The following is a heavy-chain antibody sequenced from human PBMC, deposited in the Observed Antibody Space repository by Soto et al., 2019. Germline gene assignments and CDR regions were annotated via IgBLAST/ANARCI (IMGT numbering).Heavy chain of an antibody. CDR3: ARVFTPSYCYDSRGYSHFDY. J-gene: IGHJ4*02. V-gene: IGHV1-46*01. D-gene: IGHD3-22*01. CDR1: GYTFTSYY. Sequence: ASVKVSCKASGYTFTSYYLHWVRQAPGQGLEWMGVINTNRGSTTYAQKFQGRVTVTRDTSTSTVYMELSSLRSEDTAVYYCARVFTPSYCYDSRGYSHFDYWGQGTQVTVSS. CDR2: INTNRGST.